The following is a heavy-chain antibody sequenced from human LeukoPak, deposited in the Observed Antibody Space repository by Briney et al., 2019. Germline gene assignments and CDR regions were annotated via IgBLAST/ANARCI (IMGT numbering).Heavy chain of an antibody. J-gene: IGHJ4*02. CDR1: GFTFSDYY. D-gene: IGHD5-18*01. Sequence: GGSLRLSCAASGFTFSDYYMSWIRQAPGKGLEWVSYISSSGSTIYYADSVKGRFTISRDNAKNSLYLQMTSLRAEDTAVYYCARDGRYSYGYAAVDYWGQGTLVTVSS. V-gene: IGHV3-11*01. CDR2: ISSSGSTI. CDR3: ARDGRYSYGYAAVDY.